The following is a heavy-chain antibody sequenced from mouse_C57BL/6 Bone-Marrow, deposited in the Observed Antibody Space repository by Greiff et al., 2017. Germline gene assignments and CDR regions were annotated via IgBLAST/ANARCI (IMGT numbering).Heavy chain of an antibody. CDR2: IDPSDSYT. D-gene: IGHD2-5*01. CDR3: ARGGAYYSNAWFAY. V-gene: IGHV1-50*01. CDR1: GYTFTSYW. Sequence: QVQLQQPGAELVKPGASVKLSCKASGYTFTSYWMQWVKQRPGQGLEWIGEIDPSDSYTNYNQKFKGKATLTVDTSSSTAYMQRSSLTSEDSAVYYCARGGAYYSNAWFAYWGQGTLVTVAA. J-gene: IGHJ3*01.